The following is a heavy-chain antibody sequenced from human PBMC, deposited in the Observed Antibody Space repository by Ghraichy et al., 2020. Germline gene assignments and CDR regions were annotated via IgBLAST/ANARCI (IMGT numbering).Heavy chain of an antibody. D-gene: IGHD2-15*01. V-gene: IGHV3-23*01. CDR2: ISGGGGST. CDR1: GFTFSSSA. CDR3: AKPRYCGGGTCNHFDY. J-gene: IGHJ4*02. Sequence: GSLRLSCAASGFTFSSSAMSWVRQAPGKGLEWVSAISGGGGSTYYADSLKGRFTISRDNSKNTLYLQINSLRAEDTAVYYCAKPRYCGGGTCNHFDYWGQGALVTVSS.